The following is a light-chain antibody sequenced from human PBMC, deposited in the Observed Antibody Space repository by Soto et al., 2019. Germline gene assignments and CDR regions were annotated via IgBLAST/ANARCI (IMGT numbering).Light chain of an antibody. J-gene: IGKJ2*01. CDR1: QSGSRR. V-gene: IGKV1-5*01. CDR3: HTYNSYSLHT. CDR2: DAS. Sequence: DIQMTQSPSTLSASVGDRITITCRASQSGSRRLAWFQQKPGKAHKLLIYDASSLESGVPSRFSGRGSGTEFTLTISILQPDDCATYYCHTYNSYSLHTFGQGTKVDIK.